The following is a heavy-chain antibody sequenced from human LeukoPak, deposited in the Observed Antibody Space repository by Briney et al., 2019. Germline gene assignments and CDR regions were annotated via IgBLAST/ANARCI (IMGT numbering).Heavy chain of an antibody. D-gene: IGHD6-13*01. Sequence: SETLSLTCTVSGYSISSGYYWGWIRQPPGKGLGWIGSIYYSGSTYYNPSLKSRVTISVDTSKNQFSLKLSSVTAADTAVYYCARDVEGWQQLVRQWFDPWGQGTLVTVSS. CDR1: GYSISSGYY. CDR2: IYYSGST. CDR3: ARDVEGWQQLVRQWFDP. J-gene: IGHJ5*02. V-gene: IGHV4-38-2*02.